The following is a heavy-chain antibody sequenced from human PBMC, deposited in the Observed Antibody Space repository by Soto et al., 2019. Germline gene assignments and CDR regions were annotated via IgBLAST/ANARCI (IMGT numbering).Heavy chain of an antibody. CDR1: GGTFSTYA. V-gene: IGHV1-69*01. CDR2: IIPLFGTA. D-gene: IGHD1-1*01. J-gene: IGHJ6*02. CDR3: ARGAKFTCFASRAERSHTGLEV. Sequence: QVQLVQSGAEVEKPGSSVKVSCKSSGGTFSTYAIHWVRQAPGQGLEWMGRIIPLFGTANYTQKLKGRVTITSDESTSTAYMELSSLKSEDTAVYYCARGAKFTCFASRAERSHTGLEVWGQGTTVTVSS.